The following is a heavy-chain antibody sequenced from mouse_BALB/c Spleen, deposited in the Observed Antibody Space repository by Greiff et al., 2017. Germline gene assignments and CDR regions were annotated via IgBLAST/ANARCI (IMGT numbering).Heavy chain of an antibody. CDR1: GFTFSSFG. CDR3: ARYYGSSYPYYFDY. Sequence: EVKLVESGGGLVQPGGSRKLSCAASGFTFSSFGMHWVRQAPEKGLEWVAYISSGSSTIYYADTVKGRFTISRDNPKNTLFLQMTSLRSEDTAMYYCARYYGSSYPYYFDYWGQGATLTVSS. CDR2: ISSGSSTI. J-gene: IGHJ2*01. D-gene: IGHD1-1*01. V-gene: IGHV5-17*02.